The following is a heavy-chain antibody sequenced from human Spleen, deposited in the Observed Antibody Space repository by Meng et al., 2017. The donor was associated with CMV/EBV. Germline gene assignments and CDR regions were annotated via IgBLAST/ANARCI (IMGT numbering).Heavy chain of an antibody. CDR3: ARSNWKIYLTYYYYGMDV. J-gene: IGHJ6*02. CDR1: TFSNQD. CDR2: MNSETGNT. D-gene: IGHD1-20*01. V-gene: IGHV1-8*01. Sequence: TFSNQDNNWVRQATGQGLEWMGWMNSETGNTGYAQKFQGRVTMTRNTSISTAYMELSSLRSEDTAVYYCARSNWKIYLTYYYYGMDVWGQGTTVTVSS.